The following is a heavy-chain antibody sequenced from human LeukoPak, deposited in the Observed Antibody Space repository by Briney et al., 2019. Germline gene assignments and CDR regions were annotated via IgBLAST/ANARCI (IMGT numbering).Heavy chain of an antibody. V-gene: IGHV3-48*03. CDR1: GFTFSSYE. CDR3: AREVEGIDY. CDR2: ISSSGSTI. J-gene: IGHJ4*02. D-gene: IGHD2-15*01. Sequence: GGSLRLSCAASGFTFSSYEMNWVRQAPGKGLEWVSYISSSGSTIYYADSVKGRFTISRDNAKNSLYLQMNCLRAEDTAVYYCAREVEGIDYWGQGTLVTVSS.